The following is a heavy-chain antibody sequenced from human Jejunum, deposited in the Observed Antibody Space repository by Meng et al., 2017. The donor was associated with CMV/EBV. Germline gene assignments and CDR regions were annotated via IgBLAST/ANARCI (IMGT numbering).Heavy chain of an antibody. D-gene: IGHD3-10*01. CDR3: AREEYELLFGAFDV. J-gene: IGHJ3*01. CDR1: GFTFGSYW. Sequence: SGFTFGSYWMAWVRQAPGKGLEWVASMKEDGSEIHYLDSVKGRFTISRDNAKNSLYLQMNTLRVEDTALYYCAREEYELLFGAFDVWGQGTMVTVSS. V-gene: IGHV3-7*01. CDR2: MKEDGSEI.